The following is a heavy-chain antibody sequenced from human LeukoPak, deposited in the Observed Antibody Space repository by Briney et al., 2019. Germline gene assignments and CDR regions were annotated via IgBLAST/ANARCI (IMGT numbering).Heavy chain of an antibody. CDR3: AKDGSRSCTY. D-gene: IGHD3-10*01. Sequence: GGSLRLSCGASGFTFSSSAMHWVRQGPGKGLEWVAYIAHHGNNKYYADSVKGRFTISRDNSKGSLYLQMNSLRADDTAVYYCAKDGSRSCTYWGRGKVVRVSA. V-gene: IGHV3-30*02. J-gene: IGHJ4*02. CDR1: GFTFSSSA. CDR2: IAHHGNNK.